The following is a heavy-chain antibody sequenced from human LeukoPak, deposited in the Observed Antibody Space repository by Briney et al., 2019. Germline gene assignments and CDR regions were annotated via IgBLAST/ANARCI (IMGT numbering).Heavy chain of an antibody. CDR3: ARDKLTNYDFWSGYDY. J-gene: IGHJ4*02. D-gene: IGHD3-3*01. V-gene: IGHV1-8*01. Sequence: GASVKVSCKASGYTFTSYDINWVRQATGQGLEWMGWMNPNSGNTGYAQKFQGRVTMTRNTSISTAYMELSSLRSEDTAVYYCARDKLTNYDFWSGYDYWGQGTLVTVSS. CDR1: GYTFTSYD. CDR2: MNPNSGNT.